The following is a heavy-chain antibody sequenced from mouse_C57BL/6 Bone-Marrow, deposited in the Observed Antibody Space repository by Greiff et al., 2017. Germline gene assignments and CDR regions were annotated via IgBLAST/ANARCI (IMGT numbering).Heavy chain of an antibody. CDR1: GFTFSSYA. CDR2: ISDGGSYT. D-gene: IGHD1-1*01. Sequence: EVKLVESGGGLVKPGGSLKLSCAASGFTFSSYAMSWVRQTPEKRLEWVATISDGGSYTYYPDNVKGRFTISRDNAKNNLYLQMSHLKSEDTAMYYCAREGSSSYDWYFDYWGQGTTLTISS. CDR3: AREGSSSYDWYFDY. J-gene: IGHJ2*01. V-gene: IGHV5-4*01.